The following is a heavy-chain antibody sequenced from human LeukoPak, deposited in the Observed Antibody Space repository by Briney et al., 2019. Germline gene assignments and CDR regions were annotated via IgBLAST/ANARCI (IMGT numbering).Heavy chain of an antibody. J-gene: IGHJ4*02. D-gene: IGHD6-19*01. CDR2: MNPNSGNT. Sequence: GASVKVSYKASGYTFTSYDINWVRQATGQGLEWMGWMNPNSGNTGYAQKFQGRVTMTRNTSISTAYMELSSLRSEDTAVYYCARDLQLAVAGTLDYWGQGTLVTVSS. CDR1: GYTFTSYD. CDR3: ARDLQLAVAGTLDY. V-gene: IGHV1-8*01.